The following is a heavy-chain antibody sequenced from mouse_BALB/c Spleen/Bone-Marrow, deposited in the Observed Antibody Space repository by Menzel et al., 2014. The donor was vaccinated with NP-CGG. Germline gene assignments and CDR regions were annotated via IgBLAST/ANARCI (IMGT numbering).Heavy chain of an antibody. Sequence: QVQLQQSGPQLVRPGASVKISCKASGYSFTSYWMHWVKQRPGQGLEWIGMIDPSDSETRLNQKFKDKATLTVDKSSSTAYMQLSSPTSEDSAVYYCASPSDGNPFAYCSQGTLVTISA. CDR2: IDPSDSET. CDR3: ASPSDGNPFAY. V-gene: IGHV1S126*01. D-gene: IGHD2-1*01. CDR1: GYSFTSYW. J-gene: IGHJ3*01.